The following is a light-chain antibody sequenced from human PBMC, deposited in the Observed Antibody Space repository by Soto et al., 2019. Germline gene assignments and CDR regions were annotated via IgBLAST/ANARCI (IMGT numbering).Light chain of an antibody. Sequence: QPASVSGSPGQSTTISFTGTSSDVGGYNYVSWYQQHPGKAPKLMIYEVSNRPSGVSNRFSGSKSGNTASLTISGLQAEDEADYYCSSYTSSSTPLYVFGTGTKVTVL. CDR2: EVS. CDR1: SSDVGGYNY. J-gene: IGLJ1*01. CDR3: SSYTSSSTPLYV. V-gene: IGLV2-14*01.